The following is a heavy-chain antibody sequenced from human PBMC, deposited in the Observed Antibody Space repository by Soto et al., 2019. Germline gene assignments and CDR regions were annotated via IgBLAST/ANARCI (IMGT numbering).Heavy chain of an antibody. CDR2: IRSKANSYAT. CDR1: GFTFSGSA. CDR3: TSIVATRIRAFDI. Sequence: GGSLRLSCAASGFTFSGSAMHWVRQAYGKGLEWVGRIRSKANSYATAYAASVKGRFTISRDDSKNTAYLQMNSLKTEDTAVYYCTSIVATRIRAFDIWGQGTMVTVSS. V-gene: IGHV3-73*01. D-gene: IGHD5-12*01. J-gene: IGHJ3*02.